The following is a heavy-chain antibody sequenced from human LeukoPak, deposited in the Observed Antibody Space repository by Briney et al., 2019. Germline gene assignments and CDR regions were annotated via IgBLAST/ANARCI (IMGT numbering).Heavy chain of an antibody. D-gene: IGHD2-15*01. J-gene: IGHJ6*02. CDR1: GGTFSSYA. CDR3: ARARDDIVVVVAATRVERYYYYGMDV. Sequence: SVKVSCKASGGTFSSYAISWVRQAPGQGLEWMGGIIPIFSTANYAQKFQGRVTITADESTSTAYMELSSLRSEDTAVYYCARARDDIVVVVAATRVERYYYYGMDVWGQGTTVTVSS. V-gene: IGHV1-69*13. CDR2: IIPIFSTA.